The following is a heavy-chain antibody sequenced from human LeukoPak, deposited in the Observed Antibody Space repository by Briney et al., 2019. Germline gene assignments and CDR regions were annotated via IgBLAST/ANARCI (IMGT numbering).Heavy chain of an antibody. CDR2: IYTSGST. Sequence: SQTLSLTCTVSGGSISSGSYYWSWIRQPAGKGLEWIGRIYTSGSTNYNPSLKSRVTISVDTSKNQFSLKLSSVTAEDTAVYYCARVRGHFDYWGQGTPVTVSS. CDR1: GGSISSGSYY. J-gene: IGHJ4*02. V-gene: IGHV4-61*02. CDR3: ARVRGHFDY. D-gene: IGHD3-3*01.